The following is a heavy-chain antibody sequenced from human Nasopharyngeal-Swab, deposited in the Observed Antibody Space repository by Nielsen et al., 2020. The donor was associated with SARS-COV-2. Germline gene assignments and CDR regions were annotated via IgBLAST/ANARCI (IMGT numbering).Heavy chain of an antibody. CDR3: ARGVGWNRPGAVY. CDR2: IYPGDSDT. J-gene: IGHJ4*02. Sequence: GESLKISCKVSGYTFSTYWIGWVRQMSGKGLEWMGVIYPGDSDTKYSPSFQGQVTISADKSISTAYLQWSSLKASDTAMYYCARGVGWNRPGAVYWGQGTLVTVSS. CDR1: GYTFSTYW. D-gene: IGHD1-1*01. V-gene: IGHV5-51*01.